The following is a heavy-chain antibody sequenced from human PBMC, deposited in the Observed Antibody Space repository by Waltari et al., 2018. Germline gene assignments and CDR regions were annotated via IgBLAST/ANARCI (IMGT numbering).Heavy chain of an antibody. J-gene: IGHJ5*02. D-gene: IGHD3-9*01. CDR2: INHRGTT. CDR1: GGSFSGYY. CDR3: ARDPYYDILTGYGMLGNWFDP. Sequence: QVQLQQWGAGLLKPSETLSLTCAVYGGSFSGYYWSWIRQPPGKGLEWIGEINHRGTTNSTPSPKGRVTIAVETSKNQFSLKLSSVTAADTAVYYCARDPYYDILTGYGMLGNWFDPWGQGTLVTVSS. V-gene: IGHV4-34*01.